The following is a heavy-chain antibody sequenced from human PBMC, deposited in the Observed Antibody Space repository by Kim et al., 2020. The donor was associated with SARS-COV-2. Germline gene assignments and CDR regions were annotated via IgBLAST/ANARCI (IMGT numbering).Heavy chain of an antibody. D-gene: IGHD3-22*01. J-gene: IGHJ4*02. V-gene: IGHV3-30*01. CDR3: AREWGMYYYDSSGYSLFDY. Sequence: GRFTISRDNSKNTLYLQMNSLRAEDTAVYYCAREWGMYYYDSSGYSLFDYWGQGTLVTVSS.